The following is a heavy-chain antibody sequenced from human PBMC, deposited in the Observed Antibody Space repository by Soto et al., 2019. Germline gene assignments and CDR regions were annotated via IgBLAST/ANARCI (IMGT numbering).Heavy chain of an antibody. D-gene: IGHD2-15*01. CDR3: ARVRAELGYCSGGSCLPYYYGMDV. V-gene: IGHV1-46*01. J-gene: IGHJ6*02. CDR2: INPSGGYT. CDR1: GYTFTSYY. Sequence: ASVKVSCKESGYTFTSYYMNWVRQAPGQGLEWLGIINPSGGYTTYAQRFLGRVTMTSDTSTSTVHMELGSLRSDDTAVYYCARVRAELGYCSGGSCLPYYYGMDVWGQGTTVTV.